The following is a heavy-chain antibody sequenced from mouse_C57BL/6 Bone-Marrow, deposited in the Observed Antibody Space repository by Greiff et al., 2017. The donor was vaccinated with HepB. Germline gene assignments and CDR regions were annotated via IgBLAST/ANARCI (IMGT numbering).Heavy chain of an antibody. J-gene: IGHJ3*01. V-gene: IGHV14-4*01. Sequence: EVQLQQSGAELVRPGASVKLSCTASGFNIKDDYMHWVKQRPEQGLEWIGWIDPENGDTEYASKFQGKATITADTASNTAYLQLSSLTSEDTAVYYCTTLITTVVETWFAYWGQGTLVTVSA. D-gene: IGHD1-1*01. CDR2: IDPENGDT. CDR3: TTLITTVVETWFAY. CDR1: GFNIKDDY.